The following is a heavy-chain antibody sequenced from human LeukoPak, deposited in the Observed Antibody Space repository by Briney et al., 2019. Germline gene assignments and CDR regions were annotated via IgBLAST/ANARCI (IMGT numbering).Heavy chain of an antibody. V-gene: IGHV3-20*04. CDR1: GFTFDDDG. CDR3: ARREATSRGHEY. CDR2: FSWNGVST. Sequence: RPGGSLRLSCAAAGFTFDDDGMSWVPQAPGKGLEWVSGFSWNGVSTDYADSVKGRFTISRDNAKNSLYLQMNSLRVEDTALYYCARREATSRGHEYWGQGTLVTVSS. D-gene: IGHD1-26*01. J-gene: IGHJ4*02.